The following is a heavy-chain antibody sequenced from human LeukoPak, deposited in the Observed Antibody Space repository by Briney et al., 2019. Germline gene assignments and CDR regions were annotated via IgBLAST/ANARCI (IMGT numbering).Heavy chain of an antibody. CDR1: GFTFSNYW. CDR2: IDREGTKT. Sequence: GESLRLSCAASGFTFSNYWIFWVRQAPGKGLVWVSHIDREGTKTRYADPVRGRFLMSRDNAKNTVDLQMNSLGAEDTAVYYCARAPYRSSPDYWGQGALVT. J-gene: IGHJ4*02. V-gene: IGHV3-74*01. D-gene: IGHD6-19*01. CDR3: ARAPYRSSPDY.